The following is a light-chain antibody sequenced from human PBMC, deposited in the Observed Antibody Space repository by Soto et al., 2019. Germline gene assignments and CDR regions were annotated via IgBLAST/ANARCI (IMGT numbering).Light chain of an antibody. V-gene: IGKV1-5*01. CDR3: QHYNTYAWT. Sequence: DIQMTQSPSTLSASVGDRVTITCRASQSISTWLAWYQHKPGKAPNLLIFDASSLQRGVPSRFGGSGFGTEFTLTISSLQPDDFATYFCQHYNTYAWTFGQGTKVEIK. J-gene: IGKJ1*01. CDR2: DAS. CDR1: QSISTW.